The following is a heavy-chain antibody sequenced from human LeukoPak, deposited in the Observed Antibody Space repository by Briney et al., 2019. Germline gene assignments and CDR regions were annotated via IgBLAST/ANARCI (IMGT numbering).Heavy chain of an antibody. CDR1: GFTVSVYY. J-gene: IGHJ6*02. V-gene: IGHV3-53*01. Sequence: GGSLRFSGAGSGFTVSVYYMRWVRQAQGKGREWVSLMCDDGRRYYEEAVRGGFTISRDISSNTLYLEMSSLRAEETARYYCARAPPYYYDSRGYHYERGNYHYGMDVWGQGTTVIVS. CDR2: MCDDGRR. CDR3: ARAPPYYYDSRGYHYERGNYHYGMDV. D-gene: IGHD3-22*01.